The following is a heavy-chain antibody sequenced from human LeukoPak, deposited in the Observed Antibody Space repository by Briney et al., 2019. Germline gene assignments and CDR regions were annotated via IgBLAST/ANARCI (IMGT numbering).Heavy chain of an antibody. D-gene: IGHD6-13*01. J-gene: IGHJ6*02. CDR1: GFTFSSYW. V-gene: IGHV3-7*01. CDR3: ARTYSSSWYYYYYGMDV. Sequence: GGSLRLSCAASGFTFSSYWMSWVRQAPGKGLEWVANIKQDGSEKYYVDSVKGRFTISRDNAKNSLYLQMNGLRAEDTAVYYCARTYSSSWYYYYYGMDVWGQGTTVTVSS. CDR2: IKQDGSEK.